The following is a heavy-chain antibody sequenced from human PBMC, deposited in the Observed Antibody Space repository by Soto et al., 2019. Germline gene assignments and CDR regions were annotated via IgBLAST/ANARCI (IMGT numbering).Heavy chain of an antibody. J-gene: IGHJ6*02. V-gene: IGHV1-46*01. Sequence: ASVKVSCKASGYTFTSYYIHWVRQAPGQGLEWMGIFNPTGDTASYAQKLQGRVTMTRDTSTGTAYMELGSLRSEDTAVYYCARGGRIVDTGIGYYYYHAMDVWGQGTTVTAP. D-gene: IGHD5-18*01. CDR3: ARGGRIVDTGIGYYYYHAMDV. CDR1: GYTFTSYY. CDR2: FNPTGDTA.